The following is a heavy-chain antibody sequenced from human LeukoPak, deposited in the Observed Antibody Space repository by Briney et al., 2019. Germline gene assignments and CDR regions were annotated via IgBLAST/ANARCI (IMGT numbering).Heavy chain of an antibody. J-gene: IGHJ6*03. D-gene: IGHD4-17*01. V-gene: IGHV1-2*02. CDR3: ARGTVTSYYYYMDV. CDR1: GYTFTGYY. Sequence: ASVKVSCKASGYTFTGYYMHWVRQAPGQGLGWMGWINPNSGGTNYAQKFQGRVTMTRDTSISTAYMELSRLRSDDTAVYYCARGTVTSYYYYMDVWGKGTTVTVSS. CDR2: INPNSGGT.